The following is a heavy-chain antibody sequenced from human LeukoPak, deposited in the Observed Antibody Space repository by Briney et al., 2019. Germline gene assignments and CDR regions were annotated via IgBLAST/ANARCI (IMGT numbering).Heavy chain of an antibody. CDR1: GFTFTNYG. D-gene: IGHD1-26*01. CDR3: AKERASMGADAFDI. Sequence: GGSLRLSCAASGFTFTNYGMHWVRQAPVKGLEWVAIISFDGRIEYYVDSVKGRFTISRDKSKNTLYLQMNSLRPEDTAVYYCAKERASMGADAFDIWGQGTMVTVSS. V-gene: IGHV3-30*18. CDR2: ISFDGRIE. J-gene: IGHJ3*02.